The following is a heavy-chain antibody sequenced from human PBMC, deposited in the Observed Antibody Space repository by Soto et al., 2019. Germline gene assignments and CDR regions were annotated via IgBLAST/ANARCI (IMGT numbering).Heavy chain of an antibody. CDR2: ISGSVRST. V-gene: IGHV3-23*01. CDR1: GFTFSDYD. Sequence: QPGGSLRLSCAASGFTFSDYDMSWVRQAPGKGLAWVSAISGSVRSTYYADSVEGRFTMSRHNTKNTLNLQMNSLRAEDTAVYYCARDRRGVLDPWGQGIPVTVSS. CDR3: ARDRRGVLDP. J-gene: IGHJ5*02.